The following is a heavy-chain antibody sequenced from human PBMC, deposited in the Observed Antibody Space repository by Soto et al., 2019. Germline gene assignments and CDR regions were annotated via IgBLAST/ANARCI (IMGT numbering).Heavy chain of an antibody. V-gene: IGHV1-2*02. J-gene: IGHJ5*02. Sequence: QVQLVQSGAEVKKPGASVRVSCKASGFTFTGYHIHWVRQAPGQGLEWMGWINPNTGDTDYGQKLRGGVTMTRHTPINTAYLASNSLIVDAPARSFCAGGPPHSSWSAPWGQGPLVPVSP. CDR1: GFTFTGYH. CDR3: AGGPPHSSWSAP. CDR2: INPNTGDT. D-gene: IGHD6-13*01.